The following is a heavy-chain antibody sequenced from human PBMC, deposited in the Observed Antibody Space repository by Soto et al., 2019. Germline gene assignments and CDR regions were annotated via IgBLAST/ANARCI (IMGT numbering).Heavy chain of an antibody. CDR1: GFTVSSNY. J-gene: IGHJ6*03. V-gene: IGHV3-53*04. D-gene: IGHD3-3*01. Sequence: GGSLRLSCAASGFTVSSNYMSWVRQAPGKGLEWVSVIYSGGSTYYADSVKGRFTISRHNSKNTLYLQMNSLRAEDTAVYYCASNYDFWSRPYYYYMDVWGKGTTVTVSS. CDR3: ASNYDFWSRPYYYYMDV. CDR2: IYSGGST.